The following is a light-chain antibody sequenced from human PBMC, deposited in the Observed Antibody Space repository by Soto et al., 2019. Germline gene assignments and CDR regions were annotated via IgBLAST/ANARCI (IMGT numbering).Light chain of an antibody. J-gene: IGLJ1*01. V-gene: IGLV2-23*01. Sequence: QSVLTQPASVSGSPRQSITISCTGTSSDVGSYNLVSWYQQHPGKAPKLMIYEGSKRPSGVSNRFSGSKSGNTASLTISGLQAEDEADYYCCSYAGSSTFYVFGIGTKVTVL. CDR2: EGS. CDR3: CSYAGSSTFYV. CDR1: SSDVGSYNL.